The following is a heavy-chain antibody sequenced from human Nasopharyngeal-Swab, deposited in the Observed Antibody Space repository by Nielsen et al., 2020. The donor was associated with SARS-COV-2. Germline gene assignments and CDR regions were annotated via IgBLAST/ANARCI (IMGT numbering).Heavy chain of an antibody. CDR2: INAGNGNT. Sequence: ASVKVSCKASGYTFTSYAMHWVRQAPGQRLEWMGWINAGNGNTKYSQKFQGRVTITRDTSASTAYMELSSLRSEDTAVYYCARDPVVLLWFGDGGWFDPWGQGTLVTVSS. J-gene: IGHJ5*02. CDR1: GYTFTSYA. D-gene: IGHD3-10*01. V-gene: IGHV1-3*01. CDR3: ARDPVVLLWFGDGGWFDP.